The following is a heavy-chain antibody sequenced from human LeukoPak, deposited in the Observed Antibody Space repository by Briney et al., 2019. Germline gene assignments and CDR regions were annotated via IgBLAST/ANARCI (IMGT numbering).Heavy chain of an antibody. D-gene: IGHD6-6*01. CDR1: GGSIRSDF. J-gene: IGHJ4*02. CDR3: AREGQQLVPPFDY. Sequence: SETLSLTCTVSGGSIRSDFWSWIRQPPGKGLDWVGHIYPSGSTNYNPSLKSRVTISIDTSKNQFSLKLSSVTAADSAVYYCAREGQQLVPPFDYWGQGTLVTVSS. CDR2: IYPSGST. V-gene: IGHV4-4*08.